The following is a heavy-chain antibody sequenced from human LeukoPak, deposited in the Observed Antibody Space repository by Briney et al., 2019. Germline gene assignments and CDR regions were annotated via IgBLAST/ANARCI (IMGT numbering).Heavy chain of an antibody. J-gene: IGHJ6*04. CDR3: ATKGCSSTSCSHTYYYYGMDV. CDR1: GGTFSSYA. D-gene: IGHD2-2*01. CDR2: IIPIFGTA. V-gene: IGHV1-69*13. Sequence: PVKVSCKASGGTFSSYAISWVRQAPGQGLEWMGGIIPIFGTANYAQKFQGRVTITADESTSTAYMELSSLRSEDTAVYYCATKGCSSTSCSHTYYYYGMDVWGKGTTVTVSS.